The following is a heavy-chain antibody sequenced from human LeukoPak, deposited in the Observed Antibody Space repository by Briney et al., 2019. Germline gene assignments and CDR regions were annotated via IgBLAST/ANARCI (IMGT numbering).Heavy chain of an antibody. D-gene: IGHD4-23*01. CDR2: INPNSGGT. CDR3: ARAHYGGSPFDY. CDR1: GYTFTGYY. V-gene: IGHV1-2*02. J-gene: IGHJ4*02. Sequence: VASVKVSCKASGYTFTGYYMHWVRQAPGQGLEWMGWINPNSGGTNYAQKFQGRVTMTRDTSISTAYMELSRLRSDDTAVYYCARAHYGGSPFDYWGQGTLVTVSS.